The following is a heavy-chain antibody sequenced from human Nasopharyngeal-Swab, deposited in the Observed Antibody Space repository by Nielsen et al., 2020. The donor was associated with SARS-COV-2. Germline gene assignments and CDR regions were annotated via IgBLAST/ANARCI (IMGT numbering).Heavy chain of an antibody. CDR2: IWYDGSNQ. V-gene: IGHV3-33*01. J-gene: IGHJ2*01. CDR1: GFTFRNFG. CDR3: VRDRLGYCSGGSCTNWYFDL. D-gene: IGHD2-15*01. Sequence: GGSLRLSCAASGFTFRNFGMHWVRQAPGKGLEWVADIWYDGSNQYYADSVKGRFTVSRDQSKNTLYLQMNSLKAEDMAVYFCVRDRLGYCSGGSCTNWYFDLWGRGTLLTVSS.